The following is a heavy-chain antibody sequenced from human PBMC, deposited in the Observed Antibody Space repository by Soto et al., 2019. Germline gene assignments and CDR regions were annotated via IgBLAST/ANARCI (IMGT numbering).Heavy chain of an antibody. Sequence: QVQLVESGGGVVQPGRSLRLSCAASGFTFSSYGMHWVRQAPGKGLEWVAVISYDGSNKYYADSVKGRFTIPRDNSKNTLYLQMNSLRAEDTAVYYCAKDRGGWDAFDIWGQGTMVTVSS. CDR2: ISYDGSNK. D-gene: IGHD2-15*01. CDR3: AKDRGGWDAFDI. V-gene: IGHV3-30*18. CDR1: GFTFSSYG. J-gene: IGHJ3*02.